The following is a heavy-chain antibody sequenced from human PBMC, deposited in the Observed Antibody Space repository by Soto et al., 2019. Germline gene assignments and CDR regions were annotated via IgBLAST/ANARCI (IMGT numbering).Heavy chain of an antibody. J-gene: IGHJ6*02. CDR2: IIPFFGTT. Sequence: QVQLVQSGDEVMKPGSSVKVSCKASGGTFSSYAISWVRQAPGQGLEWMGGIIPFFGTTNYAQRFQGRLTITADDSTSTAYMELRSLRSEDTAVYYCARVGYSTNYGLAVWGQGTTVYVSS. V-gene: IGHV1-69*01. D-gene: IGHD6-13*01. CDR1: GGTFSSYA. CDR3: ARVGYSTNYGLAV.